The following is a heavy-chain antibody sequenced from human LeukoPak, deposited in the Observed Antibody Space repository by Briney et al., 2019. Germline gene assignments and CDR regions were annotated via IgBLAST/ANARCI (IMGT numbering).Heavy chain of an antibody. CDR2: IYHSGST. J-gene: IGHJ4*02. CDR3: ARGGWNSHGYYYY. D-gene: IGHD3-22*01. CDR1: GGSISSSNW. Sequence: SETLSLTCAVSGGSISSSNWWSWVRQPPGKGLEWIGEIYHSGSTNYNPSLKSRVTISVDKSKNQLSLKLSFVTAADTAVYYCARGGWNSHGYYYYWGQGTLATVSS. V-gene: IGHV4-4*02.